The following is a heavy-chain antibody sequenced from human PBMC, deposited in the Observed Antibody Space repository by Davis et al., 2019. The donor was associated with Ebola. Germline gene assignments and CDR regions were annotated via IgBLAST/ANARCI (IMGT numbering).Heavy chain of an antibody. D-gene: IGHD4-17*01. J-gene: IGHJ6*02. CDR3: ARVTTVMYYYGMDV. CDR1: GYTFTSYG. V-gene: IGHV1-69*04. CDR2: IIPILGIA. Sequence: SVKVSCKASGYTFTSYGISWVRQAPGQGLEWMGRIIPILGIANYAQKFQGRVTITADKSTSTAYMELSSLRSEDTAVYYCARVTTVMYYYGMDVWGQGTTVTVSS.